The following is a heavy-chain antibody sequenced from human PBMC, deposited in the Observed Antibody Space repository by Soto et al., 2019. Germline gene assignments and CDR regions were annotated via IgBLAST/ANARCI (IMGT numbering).Heavy chain of an antibody. CDR1: GYTFTSYG. V-gene: IGHV1-18*01. CDR3: AIDAYDYSSSSLGY. CDR2: ISAYNGNT. J-gene: IGHJ4*02. Sequence: VQLVQSGAEVKKPGASVKVSCKASGYTFTSYGISWGRQAPGQGLEWMGWISAYNGNTNYPQKLQGRVTMTTDPSTSTAYMEPRSLRSDATAVYYCAIDAYDYSSSSLGYWGQGTLVTVSS. D-gene: IGHD6-6*01.